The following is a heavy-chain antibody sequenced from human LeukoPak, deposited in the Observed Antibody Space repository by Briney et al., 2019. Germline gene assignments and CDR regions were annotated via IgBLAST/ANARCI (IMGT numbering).Heavy chain of an antibody. CDR2: IYYSGST. V-gene: IGHV4-59*01. CDR1: GGSISSYY. Sequence: SETLSLTCTVSGGSISSYYWSWIRQPPGKGLEWIGYIYYSGSTNYNPSLKSRVTISVDTSKNQFSLKLSSVTAVDTAVYYCAGTPPDKSGGESYFDYWGQGTLVTVSS. J-gene: IGHJ4*02. D-gene: IGHD2-15*01. CDR3: AGTPPDKSGGESYFDY.